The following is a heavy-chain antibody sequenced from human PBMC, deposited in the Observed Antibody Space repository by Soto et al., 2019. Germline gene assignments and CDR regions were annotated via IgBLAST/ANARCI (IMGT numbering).Heavy chain of an antibody. D-gene: IGHD3-9*01. CDR3: ARGADILTGYQDLNFDY. CDR1: GYTFTSYY. J-gene: IGHJ4*02. Sequence: ASVKGSCKASGYTFTSYYMHWVRQAPGQGLERMGIINPSGGSTSYAQKFQGRVTMTRDTSTSTVYMELSSLRSEDTAVYYCARGADILTGYQDLNFDYWGQGTLVTVSS. V-gene: IGHV1-46*01. CDR2: INPSGGST.